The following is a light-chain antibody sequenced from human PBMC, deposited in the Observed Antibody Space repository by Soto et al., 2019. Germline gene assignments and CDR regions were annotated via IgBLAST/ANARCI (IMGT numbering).Light chain of an antibody. Sequence: EIVLTQSPGTLSLSPGERATLSCRASQSVSSNLAWYQQKPGQAPRLLMYGAPNRATGIPARFSGSGSGTEFTLTISSLQSEDFAVYYCQQYSNWPLTFGQGTRLEIK. CDR2: GAP. CDR3: QQYSNWPLT. V-gene: IGKV3-15*01. J-gene: IGKJ5*01. CDR1: QSVSSN.